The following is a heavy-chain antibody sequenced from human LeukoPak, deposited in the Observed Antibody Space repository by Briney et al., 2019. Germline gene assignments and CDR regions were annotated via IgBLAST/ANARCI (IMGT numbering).Heavy chain of an antibody. CDR3: ARARSRITFGGIRHAFDI. CDR2: IIPLLGIT. J-gene: IGHJ3*02. Sequence: SVKVSCKASGGTFSSYAMNWVRQAPGQGLEWVARIIPLLGITNHAQKLQGRVTVTADISTNTAYMELSSLISDDTAVYYCARARSRITFGGIRHAFDIWGQGTLVTVSS. CDR1: GGTFSSYA. D-gene: IGHD3-16*01. V-gene: IGHV1-69*04.